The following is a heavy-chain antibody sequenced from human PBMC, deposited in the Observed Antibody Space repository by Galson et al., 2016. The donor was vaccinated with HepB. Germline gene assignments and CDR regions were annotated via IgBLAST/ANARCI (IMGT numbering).Heavy chain of an antibody. CDR3: ARNTPGHDSFDI. V-gene: IGHV1-8*01. J-gene: IGHJ3*02. CDR1: GYTFTSYD. Sequence: SVKVSCKASGYTFTSYDIHWVRQAPGQGLEWMGWKNPNSGYTGYAQKFQGRVTMTRNTSISTVFMELSSLRSEETAVYYCARNTPGHDSFDIWGQGTMVTVSS. D-gene: IGHD1-1*01. CDR2: KNPNSGYT.